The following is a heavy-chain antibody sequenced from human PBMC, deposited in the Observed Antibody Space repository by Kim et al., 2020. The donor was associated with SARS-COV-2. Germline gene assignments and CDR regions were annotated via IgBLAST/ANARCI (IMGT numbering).Heavy chain of an antibody. CDR1: GFTFSSYG. D-gene: IGHD1-26*01. J-gene: IGHJ4*02. CDR2: ISYDGSNK. CDR3: AMGSGGSYEGY. Sequence: GGSLRLSCAASGFTFSSYGMHWVRQAPGKGLEWVAVISYDGSNKYYADSVKGRFTISRDNSKNTLYLQMNSLRAEDTAVYYCAMGSGGSYEGYWGQGTLVTVSS. V-gene: IGHV3-30*03.